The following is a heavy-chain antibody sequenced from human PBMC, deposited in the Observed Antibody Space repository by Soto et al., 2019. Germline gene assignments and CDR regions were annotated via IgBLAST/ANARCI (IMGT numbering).Heavy chain of an antibody. Sequence: PGGSLRLSCAASGFIFSDYFMSWIRQAPGKGLEWVSYISSSGSTTYYADSVKGRFTISRDNAKNSLYLQMNSLRAEDTAVYYCARHVVGITGTLRPNGPFDYWGQGTLVTVSS. J-gene: IGHJ4*02. V-gene: IGHV3-11*04. CDR3: ARHVVGITGTLRPNGPFDY. CDR1: GFIFSDYF. CDR2: ISSSGSTT. D-gene: IGHD1-7*01.